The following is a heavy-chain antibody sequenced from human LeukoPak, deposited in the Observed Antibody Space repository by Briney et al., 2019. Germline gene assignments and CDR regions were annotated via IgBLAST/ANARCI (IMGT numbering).Heavy chain of an antibody. Sequence: ASVKVSCKASGGTFSSYAISWVRQAPGQGLEWMGRIIPILGIANYAQKFQGRVTITADKSMSTAYMELSSLRSEDTAVYYCARSRYSGYESSDPRFDYWGQGTLVTVSS. D-gene: IGHD5-12*01. CDR3: ARSRYSGYESSDPRFDY. V-gene: IGHV1-69*04. J-gene: IGHJ4*02. CDR1: GGTFSSYA. CDR2: IIPILGIA.